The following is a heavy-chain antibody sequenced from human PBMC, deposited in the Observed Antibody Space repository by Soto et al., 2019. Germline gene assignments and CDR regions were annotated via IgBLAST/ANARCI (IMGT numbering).Heavy chain of an antibody. CDR1: GFTFSDYY. Sequence: GGSLRLSCAASGFTFSDYYMSWIRQAPGKGLEWVSYISSGASDIYYADSVKGRFTISRDNAKNSLYLQMNSLRAEDTAVYYCAKDPRIAARGGYWGQGTLVTVSS. D-gene: IGHD6-6*01. CDR2: ISSGASDI. V-gene: IGHV3-11*01. J-gene: IGHJ4*02. CDR3: AKDPRIAARGGY.